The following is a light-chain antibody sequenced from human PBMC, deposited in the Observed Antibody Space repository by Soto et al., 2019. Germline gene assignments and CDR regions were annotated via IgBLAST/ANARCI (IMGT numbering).Light chain of an antibody. V-gene: IGKV3-15*01. J-gene: IGKJ1*01. CDR1: QSVSSN. CDR3: QQYHNSWT. Sequence: IEMTQSPATLSVSDGDSAPITCRASQSVSSNLVWYKQKPGQAPRLLIYGASTRVTGIQARFSGSGSGTEFTLTISSLQSEDFAVYYCQQYHNSWTFGQGTKVDIK. CDR2: GAS.